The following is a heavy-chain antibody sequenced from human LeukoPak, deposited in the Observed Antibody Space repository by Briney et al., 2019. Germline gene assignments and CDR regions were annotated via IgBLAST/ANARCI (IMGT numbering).Heavy chain of an antibody. J-gene: IGHJ4*02. CDR2: ISGSGGST. Sequence: PGGSLRLSCAASVFTFSSYAMSWVRQAPGKGLEWVSAISGSGGSTYYADSVKGRFTISRDNSKNTLYLQMNSLRAEDTAVYYCAKEGQRRSGSYYVYWGQGTLVTVSS. V-gene: IGHV3-23*01. CDR1: VFTFSSYA. CDR3: AKEGQRRSGSYYVY. D-gene: IGHD3-10*01.